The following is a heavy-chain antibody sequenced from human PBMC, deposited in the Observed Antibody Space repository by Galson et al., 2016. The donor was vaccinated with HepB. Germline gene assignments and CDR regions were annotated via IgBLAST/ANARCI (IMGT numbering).Heavy chain of an antibody. CDR1: GFTFRNYG. Sequence: LRLSCAASGFTFRNYGMHWVRQAPGKGLEWVAVISYDGKKTYYGDSVKGRFTISRDNSENTMYLQINSLKKEDTAVYYCARIESRVDGFDIWGQGTRVTVSS. CDR2: ISYDGKKT. J-gene: IGHJ3*02. CDR3: ARIESRVDGFDI. V-gene: IGHV3-30*05.